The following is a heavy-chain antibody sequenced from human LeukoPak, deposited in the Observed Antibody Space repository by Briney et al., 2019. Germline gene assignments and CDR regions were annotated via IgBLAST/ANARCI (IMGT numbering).Heavy chain of an antibody. J-gene: IGHJ4*02. V-gene: IGHV4-59*02. Sequence: KPSETLSLTCSVSGGSVSRDYWSWIRQPPGKRLEWLGYIYNIGGTNYNPSLKSRVSISVDTSKNQSSLMLTSVTPADTAVYYCAREEVAGTLDYWGQGALVTVSS. CDR2: IYNIGGT. D-gene: IGHD6-19*01. CDR1: GGSVSRDY. CDR3: AREEVAGTLDY.